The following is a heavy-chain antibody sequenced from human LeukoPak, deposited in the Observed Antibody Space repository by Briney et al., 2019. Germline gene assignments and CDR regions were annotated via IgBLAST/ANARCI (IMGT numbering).Heavy chain of an antibody. J-gene: IGHJ4*02. CDR2: IYYSGST. CDR3: ARERNKGHTAMVNGFDY. Sequence: SETLSLTCTVSGGSISSSSYYWGWIRQPPGKGLEWIGSIYYSGSTYYNPSLKSRVTISVDTSKNQFSLKLSSVTAADTAVYYCARERNKGHTAMVNGFDYWGQGTLVTVSS. D-gene: IGHD5-18*01. V-gene: IGHV4-39*02. CDR1: GGSISSSSYY.